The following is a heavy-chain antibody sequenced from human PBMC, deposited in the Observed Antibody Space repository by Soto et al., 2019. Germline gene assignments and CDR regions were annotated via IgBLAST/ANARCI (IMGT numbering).Heavy chain of an antibody. D-gene: IGHD1-7*01. Sequence: RGSLRLSCAASGFTFSSYGMHWVRQAPGKGLEWVAVIWYDGSNKYYADSVKGRFTISRDNSKNTLYLQMNSLRAEDTAVYYCASLPTTPTRRDAFAIWGQRTMVRVSS. CDR3: ASLPTTPTRRDAFAI. V-gene: IGHV3-33*01. CDR2: IWYDGSNK. J-gene: IGHJ3*02. CDR1: GFTFSSYG.